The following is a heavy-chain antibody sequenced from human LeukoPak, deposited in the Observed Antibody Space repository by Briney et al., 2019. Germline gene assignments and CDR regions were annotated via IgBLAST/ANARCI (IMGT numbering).Heavy chain of an antibody. Sequence: SETLPLTCTVSGGSISSGGYYWSWIRQHPGKGLEWIGYIYYSGSTYYNPSLKSRVTISVDTSKNQFSLKLSSVTAADTAVYYCARGGIAAADPFDYWGQGTLVTVSS. J-gene: IGHJ4*02. V-gene: IGHV4-31*03. CDR1: GGSISSGGYY. CDR2: IYYSGST. D-gene: IGHD6-13*01. CDR3: ARGGIAAADPFDY.